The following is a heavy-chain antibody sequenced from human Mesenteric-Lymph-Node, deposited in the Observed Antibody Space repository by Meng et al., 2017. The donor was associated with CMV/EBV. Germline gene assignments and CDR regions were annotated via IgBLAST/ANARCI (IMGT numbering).Heavy chain of an antibody. Sequence: ASVKVSCKASGYTFTDHYIYWLRQAPGQRLEWMGWINPNNGGTNSAQKFLGRVTMTRDKSISTAYMELTRLTSDDTAVYYCARDRLDFWTGYFPNYFDFWGQGTQVTVSS. V-gene: IGHV1-2*02. J-gene: IGHJ4*02. CDR3: ARDRLDFWTGYFPNYFDF. CDR2: INPNNGGT. D-gene: IGHD3/OR15-3a*01. CDR1: GYTFTDHY.